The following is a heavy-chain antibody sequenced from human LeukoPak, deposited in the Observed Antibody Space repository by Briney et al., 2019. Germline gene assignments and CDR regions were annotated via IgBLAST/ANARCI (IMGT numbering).Heavy chain of an antibody. Sequence: GGSLRLSRAASGFTFSSYAMSWVRQAPGKGLEWVSVISGSGGSTYYADSVKGRFTISRDNSKNTLYLQMNSLRAEDTAVYYCAKVASNYYDSSGYYYYFDYWGQGTLVTVSS. CDR2: ISGSGGST. CDR1: GFTFSSYA. V-gene: IGHV3-23*01. CDR3: AKVASNYYDSSGYYYYFDY. D-gene: IGHD3-22*01. J-gene: IGHJ4*02.